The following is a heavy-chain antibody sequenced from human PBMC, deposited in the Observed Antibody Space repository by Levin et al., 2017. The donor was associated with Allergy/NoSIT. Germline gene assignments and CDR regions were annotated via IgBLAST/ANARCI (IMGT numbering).Heavy chain of an antibody. CDR3: ARKEPSSGTRDDFYYYGMDA. CDR1: GGSISSGDYY. D-gene: IGHD1-14*01. V-gene: IGHV4-30-4*01. CDR2: FYYSGST. J-gene: IGHJ6*02. Sequence: SETLSLTCTVSGGSISSGDYYWSWIRQPPGKGLEWIGYFYYSGSTYYNPSLKSRVTISVDTSKYQFSLKLSPVTAAATAVYYCARKEPSSGTRDDFYYYGMDAWGQGTTVTVSS.